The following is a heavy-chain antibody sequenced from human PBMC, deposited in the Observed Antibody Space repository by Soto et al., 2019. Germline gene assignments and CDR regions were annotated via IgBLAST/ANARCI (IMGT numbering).Heavy chain of an antibody. D-gene: IGHD6-6*01. CDR3: TKSRGVPGRPLDD. V-gene: IGHV3-9*01. J-gene: IGHJ4*02. CDR2: ITWNSDSL. CDR1: GFVFEDYA. Sequence: EVQLVDSGGGLVQPGRSLRLACAASGFVFEDYAMHWVRQAPGKVLEWVSSITWNSDSLAYTGSVKGRFTISRDNAKNSLYLEMDSLRPEDTALYYWTKSRGVPGRPLDDWGQGTLVTVSS.